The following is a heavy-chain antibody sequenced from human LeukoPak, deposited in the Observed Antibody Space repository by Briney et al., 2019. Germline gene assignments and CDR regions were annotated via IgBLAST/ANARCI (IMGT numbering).Heavy chain of an antibody. D-gene: IGHD6-19*01. Sequence: ASVKVSCKASGYTFTSYYIHWVRQAPGQGLEWMGIINPSGGSTSYAQKFQGRVTMTRDTSISTAYMELSRLRSDDTAVYYCARAPRVAVTIDYWGQGTLVTVSS. J-gene: IGHJ4*02. CDR2: INPSGGST. CDR3: ARAPRVAVTIDY. CDR1: GYTFTSYY. V-gene: IGHV1-46*01.